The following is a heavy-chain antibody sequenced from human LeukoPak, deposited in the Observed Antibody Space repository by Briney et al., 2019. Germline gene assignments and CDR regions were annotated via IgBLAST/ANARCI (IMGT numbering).Heavy chain of an antibody. V-gene: IGHV3-15*01. CDR1: GFTFSNAW. CDR3: TRLAVAGFP. D-gene: IGHD6-19*01. J-gene: IGHJ5*02. CDR2: IKSKSDGGTT. Sequence: GGSLRLSCAASGFTFSNAWMTWVRQAPGKGLEWVGRIKSKSDGGTTDYATPVKGRFTISRDDSKNALYLQMNSLKTEDTAVYYCTRLAVAGFPWGQGTLVTVSS.